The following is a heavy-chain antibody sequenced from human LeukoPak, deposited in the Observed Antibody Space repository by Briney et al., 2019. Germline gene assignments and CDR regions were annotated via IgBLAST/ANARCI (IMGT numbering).Heavy chain of an antibody. CDR2: ITATSRHI. D-gene: IGHD2-2*01. J-gene: IGHJ4*02. V-gene: IGHV3-21*04. Sequence: GGSLRLSCAAPGVTFSGYSVNWVRQAPGKGLEWVSAITATSRHIYYADSVKGRFTISRDNAKNSLYLQMNSLRAEDMALYYCAKGHCSSTSCSFDYWGQGTLVTVSS. CDR3: AKGHCSSTSCSFDY. CDR1: GVTFSGYS.